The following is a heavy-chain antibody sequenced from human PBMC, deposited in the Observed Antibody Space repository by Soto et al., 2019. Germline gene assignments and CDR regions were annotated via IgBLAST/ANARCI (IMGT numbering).Heavy chain of an antibody. D-gene: IGHD3-3*01. CDR3: TTPYYDFWSGYSNWDYYGMDV. CDR1: GFTFSNAW. J-gene: IGHJ6*02. Sequence: GSLRLSCAASGFTFSNAWMSWVRQAPGKGLEWVGRIKSKTDGGTTDYAAPVKGRFTISRDDSKNTLYLQMNSLKTEDTAVYYCTTPYYDFWSGYSNWDYYGMDVWGQGTTVTVSS. V-gene: IGHV3-15*01. CDR2: IKSKTDGGTT.